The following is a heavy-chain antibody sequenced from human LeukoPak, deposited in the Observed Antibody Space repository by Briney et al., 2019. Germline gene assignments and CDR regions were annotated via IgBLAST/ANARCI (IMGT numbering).Heavy chain of an antibody. CDR1: GFTFSSYS. J-gene: IGHJ4*02. Sequence: GGSLRLSCAASGFTFSSYSMNWVRQAPGKGLEWVSLISGSGVSTYYADSVKGRFTISRDSSKNTLYLQMNSLRAEDTAVYYCAKDARYSSGYWGQGTLVTVSS. D-gene: IGHD6-19*01. CDR2: ISGSGVST. V-gene: IGHV3-23*01. CDR3: AKDARYSSGY.